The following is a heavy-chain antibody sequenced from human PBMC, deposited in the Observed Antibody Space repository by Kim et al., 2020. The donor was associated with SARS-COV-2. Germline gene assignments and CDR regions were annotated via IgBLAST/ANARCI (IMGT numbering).Heavy chain of an antibody. J-gene: IGHJ4*02. CDR3: AREYNWWYYFDF. Sequence: GRSLRLSCAASGFTFSRYAMHWARQAPGKGLEWVAVTSYDERNKYYLDSVKGRFTISRDNSKNTLYLQMNSLRAEDTAVYYCAREYNWWYYFDFWGQGT. CDR2: TSYDERNK. D-gene: IGHD1-20*01. CDR1: GFTFSRYA. V-gene: IGHV3-30*14.